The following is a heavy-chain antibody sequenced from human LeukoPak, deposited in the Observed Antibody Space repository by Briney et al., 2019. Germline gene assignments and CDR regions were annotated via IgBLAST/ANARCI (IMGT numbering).Heavy chain of an antibody. J-gene: IGHJ4*02. V-gene: IGHV3-30*18. CDR1: GFTITNYG. D-gene: IGHD3-22*01. CDR2: VLYDGTNK. CDR3: AKLDSSGLNDY. Sequence: GGSLRLSCVASGFTITNYGMHWARQAPGKGLEWVAVVLYDGTNKYNAGSVKGRFTISRDNSKNTLYLQMNSLRAEDTAVYYCAKLDSSGLNDYWGQGTLVTVSS.